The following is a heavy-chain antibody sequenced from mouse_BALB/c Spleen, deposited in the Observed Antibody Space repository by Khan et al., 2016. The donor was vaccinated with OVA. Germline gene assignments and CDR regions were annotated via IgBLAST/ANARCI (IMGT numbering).Heavy chain of an antibody. J-gene: IGHJ2*01. CDR2: INPTSGYT. Sequence: QVQLQQPGAELAKPGASVKMSCTASGYTFTSYWMHWIKQRPGQGLEWIGYINPTSGYTDYNQKFKDKATLTADKSSSTASMQLSSLTSDDSAVYYCARDRIDYWGQGTALTVSS. CDR3: ARDRIDY. CDR1: GYTFTSYW. V-gene: IGHV1-7*01.